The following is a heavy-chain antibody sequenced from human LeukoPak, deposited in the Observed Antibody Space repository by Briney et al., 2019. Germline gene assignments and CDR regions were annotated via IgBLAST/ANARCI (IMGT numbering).Heavy chain of an antibody. CDR3: ARHSLRYDSSGYYLPLFDY. Sequence: GSLRLSCAASGFTFSSYAMSWVRQAPGKGLEWIGYIYYSGSTNYNPSLKSRVTISVDTSKNQFSLKLSSVTAADTAVYYCARHSLRYDSSGYYLPLFDYWGQGTLVTVSS. J-gene: IGHJ4*02. CDR2: IYYSGST. CDR1: GFTFSSYA. V-gene: IGHV4-59*08. D-gene: IGHD3-22*01.